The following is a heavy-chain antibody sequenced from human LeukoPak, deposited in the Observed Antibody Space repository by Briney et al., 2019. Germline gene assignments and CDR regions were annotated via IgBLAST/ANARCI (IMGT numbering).Heavy chain of an antibody. Sequence: GGSLRLSCAASGFTFTNFPLSWVRQAPGKGLEWVSGLSRGGAKTFYAPSVKGRFTISRDGSNSTLFLHMQRMRVEDTALYYCAKDIEQFYPWGQGTLVIVSS. D-gene: IGHD6-19*01. CDR1: GFTFTNFP. V-gene: IGHV3-23*01. J-gene: IGHJ5*02. CDR2: LSRGGAKT. CDR3: AKDIEQFYP.